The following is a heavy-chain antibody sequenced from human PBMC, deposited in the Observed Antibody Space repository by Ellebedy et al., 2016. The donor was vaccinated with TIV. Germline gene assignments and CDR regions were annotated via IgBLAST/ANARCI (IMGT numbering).Heavy chain of an antibody. CDR1: GFTFSSYS. CDR3: ARGFAGDAFGI. D-gene: IGHD6-13*01. CDR2: ISSRSSTI. J-gene: IGHJ3*02. V-gene: IGHV3-48*04. Sequence: GESLKISCAASGFTFSSYSMNWVRQAPGKGLEWVSYISSRSSTIYYADSVKGRFTISRDNAKNSLYLQMNSLRAEDTAVYYCARGFAGDAFGIWGQGTMVTVSS.